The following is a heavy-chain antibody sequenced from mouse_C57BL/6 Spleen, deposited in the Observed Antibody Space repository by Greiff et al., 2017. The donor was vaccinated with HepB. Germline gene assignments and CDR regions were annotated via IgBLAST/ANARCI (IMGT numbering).Heavy chain of an antibody. V-gene: IGHV5-4*01. CDR2: ISDGGSYT. CDR1: GFTFSSYA. CDR3: AREDSHFDY. Sequence: EVHLVESGGGLVKPGGSLKLSCAASGFTFSSYAMSWVRQTPEKRLEWVATISDGGSYTYYPDNVKGRFTISRDNAKNNLYLQMSHLKSEDTAMYYCAREDSHFDYWGQGTTLTVSS. J-gene: IGHJ2*01.